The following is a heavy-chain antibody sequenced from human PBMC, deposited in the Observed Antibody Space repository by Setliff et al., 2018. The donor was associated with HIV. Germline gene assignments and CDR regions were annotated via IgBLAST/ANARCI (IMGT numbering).Heavy chain of an antibody. J-gene: IGHJ5*02. CDR3: ARSGGGWYNWFDP. CDR1: GYIFSEFY. V-gene: IGHV1-69-2*01. CDR2: VNPEDGES. D-gene: IGHD3-16*01. Sequence: ASVKVSCKTSGYIFSEFYIHWVQQAPGKGLEWVGRVNPEDGESIYAEKFQGRVTITADTTTDTAYMELSSLRFDDTAVYYCARSGGGWYNWFDPWGQGTPVTVSS.